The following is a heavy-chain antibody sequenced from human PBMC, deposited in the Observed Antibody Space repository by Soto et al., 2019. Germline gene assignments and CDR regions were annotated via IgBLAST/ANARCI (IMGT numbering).Heavy chain of an antibody. CDR1: GGSISSSSYY. V-gene: IGHV4-39*01. Sequence: SETLSLTCTVSGGSISSSSYYWGWIRQPPGKGLEWIGSIYYSGSTYYNPSLKSRVTISVDTSKNQFSLKLSSVTAADTAVYYCASTSGLVGATKYYFDYWGQGTLVTVSS. CDR2: IYYSGST. CDR3: ASTSGLVGATKYYFDY. D-gene: IGHD1-26*01. J-gene: IGHJ4*02.